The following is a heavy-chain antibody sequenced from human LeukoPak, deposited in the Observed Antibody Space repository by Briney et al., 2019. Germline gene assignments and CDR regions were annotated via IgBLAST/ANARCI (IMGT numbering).Heavy chain of an antibody. D-gene: IGHD6-19*01. Sequence: PGGSLRLSCAASGFTFSNYAMNWVRQAPGRGLEWVSAISGSGGSTYYADSVKGRFTISRDNSKNTLYLQMSSLRADDAAVYYCARWSRYSGSGWYELDCWGQGMRVAVSS. V-gene: IGHV3-23*01. J-gene: IGHJ4*01. CDR1: GFTFSNYA. CDR3: ARWSRYSGSGWYELDC. CDR2: ISGSGGST.